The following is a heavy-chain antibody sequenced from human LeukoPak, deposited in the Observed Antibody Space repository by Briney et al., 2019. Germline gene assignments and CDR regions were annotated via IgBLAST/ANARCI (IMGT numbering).Heavy chain of an antibody. CDR2: INPSGGSA. J-gene: IGHJ5*02. V-gene: IGHV1-46*01. CDR3: AREAITIFGLVRTQTTKGPHRFDP. D-gene: IGHD3-3*01. CDR1: GYTFTSYH. Sequence: GAPVKVSCKASGYTFTSYHRHWVRQDPGEGLECIAIINPSGGSANYAQRFRGRVTMTRDMSTGTVYMELSSLTSEDTAVYYCAREAITIFGLVRTQTTKGPHRFDPWGQGTLVTVSS.